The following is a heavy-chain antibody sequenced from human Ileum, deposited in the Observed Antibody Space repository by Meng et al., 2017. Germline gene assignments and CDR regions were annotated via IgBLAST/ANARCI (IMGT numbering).Heavy chain of an antibody. V-gene: IGHV3-7*01. CDR2: INPDGSKK. D-gene: IGHD3-16*01. CDR1: GLTFSSYW. Sequence: GESLKISCAASGLTFSSYWMNWVRQAPGKGLEWVANINPDGSKKRYVDSVKGRFTISRDNAENSLYLQRRSLGAEETAIYFWGGGGGGSNYWGQGTLVTVSS. J-gene: IGHJ4*02. CDR3: GGGGGGSNY.